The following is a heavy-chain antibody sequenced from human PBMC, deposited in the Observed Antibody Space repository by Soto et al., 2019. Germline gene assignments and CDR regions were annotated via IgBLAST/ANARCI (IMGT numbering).Heavy chain of an antibody. J-gene: IGHJ4*02. Sequence: QVQLVESGGGLVKPGGSLRLSCAASGFTFSDYYMSWIRQAPGKGLEWVSYMSSSGSTIYYADAVKGRFTSSRDNAKNSLYLQKNSLRAEDTAVDYGAREKGTVTQPSDYWGQGALVTVSS. CDR2: MSSSGSTI. CDR3: AREKGTVTQPSDY. CDR1: GFTFSDYY. V-gene: IGHV3-11*01. D-gene: IGHD4-17*01.